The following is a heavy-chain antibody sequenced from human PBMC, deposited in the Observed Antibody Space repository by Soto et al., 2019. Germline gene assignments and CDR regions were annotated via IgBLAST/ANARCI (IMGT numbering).Heavy chain of an antibody. CDR2: IYYSGST. V-gene: IGHV4-31*03. J-gene: IGHJ4*02. Sequence: QVQLQESGPGLVEPSQTLSLTCTVSGGSISSGGYYWSWIRQHPGKGLEWIGYIYYSGSTYYNPSLKSRVTISVDTSKNQFSLKLSSVTAADTAVYYCARGGVVAASFDYWGQGTLVTVSS. D-gene: IGHD2-15*01. CDR3: ARGGVVAASFDY. CDR1: GGSISSGGYY.